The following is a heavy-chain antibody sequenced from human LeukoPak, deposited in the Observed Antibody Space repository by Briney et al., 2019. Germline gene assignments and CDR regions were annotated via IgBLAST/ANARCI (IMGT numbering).Heavy chain of an antibody. CDR1: GFTFSSYA. J-gene: IGHJ4*02. CDR3: ARDVIYASEIYSYGDC. Sequence: PGGSLRLSCAASGFTFSSYAMSWVRQAPGKGLEWVSAISGSGGSTYYADSVKDRFTISRDNFKNMVYLHMNSLKAEDTAVYYCARDVIYASEIYSYGDCLGQGTLVTVSS. D-gene: IGHD3-16*01. V-gene: IGHV3-23*01. CDR2: ISGSGGST.